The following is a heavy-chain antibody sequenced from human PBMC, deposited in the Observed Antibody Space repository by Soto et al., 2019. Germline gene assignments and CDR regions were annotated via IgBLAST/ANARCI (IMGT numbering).Heavy chain of an antibody. CDR3: ARDGKSPVPLYSSSSGFDY. J-gene: IGHJ4*02. V-gene: IGHV1-46*01. CDR2: INPSGGST. D-gene: IGHD6-6*01. Sequence: QVQLVQSGAEVKKPGASVKVSCKASGYTFTSYYMHWVRQAPGQGLEWMGIINPSGGSTSYAQKFQGRVTMTRDTSTSTVYMELSSLRSEDTAVYYCARDGKSPVPLYSSSSGFDYWGQGTLVTVSS. CDR1: GYTFTSYY.